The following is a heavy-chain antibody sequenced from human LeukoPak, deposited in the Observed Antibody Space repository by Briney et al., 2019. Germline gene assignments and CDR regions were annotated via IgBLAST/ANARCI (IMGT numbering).Heavy chain of an antibody. CDR2: IYYSRST. CDR1: GGSISSYY. J-gene: IGHJ6*02. V-gene: IGHV4-59*01. Sequence: PSETLSLTCTVSGGSISSYYWSWIRQPPGKGLEWIGYIYYSRSTNYNPSLKSRVTISVDTSKNQFSLKLSSVTAADTAVYYCARDRLFSVTSGYYYYGMDVWGQGTTVTVSS. D-gene: IGHD2-2*01. CDR3: ARDRLFSVTSGYYYYGMDV.